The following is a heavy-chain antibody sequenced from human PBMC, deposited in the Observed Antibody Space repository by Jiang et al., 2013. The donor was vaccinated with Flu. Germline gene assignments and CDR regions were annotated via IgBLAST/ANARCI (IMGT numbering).Heavy chain of an antibody. CDR1: GYTFTGYY. D-gene: IGHD4-17*01. Sequence: SGAEVKKPGASVKVSCKASGYTFTGYYMHWVRQAPGQGLEWMGWINPNSGGTNYAQKFQGWVTMTRDTSISTAYMELSRLRSDDTAVYYCASTLDYGDQSKGEYGMDVWGQGTTVTVSS. CDR3: ASTLDYGDQSKGEYGMDV. CDR2: INPNSGGT. J-gene: IGHJ6*02. V-gene: IGHV1-2*04.